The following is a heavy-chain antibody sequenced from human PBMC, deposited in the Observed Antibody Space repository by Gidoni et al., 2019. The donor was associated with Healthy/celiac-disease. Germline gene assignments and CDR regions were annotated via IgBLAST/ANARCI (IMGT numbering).Heavy chain of an antibody. J-gene: IGHJ5*02. D-gene: IGHD3-10*01. Sequence: EVQLVESGGGLVKPGGSLRLSCAASGFTFSSYSMNWVRQAPGKGLEWVSSISSSSSYLYYADSVKGRFTIPRDNAKNSLYLQMNSLRAEDTAVYYCARDSFGSAPGGGWFDPWGQGTLVTVSS. CDR3: ARDSFGSAPGGGWFDP. CDR2: ISSSSSYL. CDR1: GFTFSSYS. V-gene: IGHV3-21*01.